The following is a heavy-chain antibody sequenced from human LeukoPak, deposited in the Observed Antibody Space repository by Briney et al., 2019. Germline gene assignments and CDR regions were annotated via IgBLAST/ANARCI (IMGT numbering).Heavy chain of an antibody. Sequence: GESLKISCKGSGYSFTSYWIGWVRQVPGKGLEWMGIIYPGDSDTRYSPSFQGQVTISADKSISTAYLQWSSLKASDTAMYYCARGPPERYDSSGYYDYWGQGTLVTVSS. V-gene: IGHV5-51*01. J-gene: IGHJ4*02. D-gene: IGHD3-22*01. CDR2: IYPGDSDT. CDR1: GYSFTSYW. CDR3: ARGPPERYDSSGYYDY.